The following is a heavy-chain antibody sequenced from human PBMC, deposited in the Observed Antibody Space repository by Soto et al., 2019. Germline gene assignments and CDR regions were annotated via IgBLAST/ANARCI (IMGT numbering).Heavy chain of an antibody. J-gene: IGHJ4*02. Sequence: SLRLSCAASGFTFSSYWMSWVRQAPGKGLEWVANIKQDGSEKYYVGSVKGRFTISRDNAKNSLYLQMNSLRAEDTAVYYCARGRETIGYCSGGSCYSYYFDYWGQGTLVTVSS. CDR3: ARGRETIGYCSGGSCYSYYFDY. D-gene: IGHD2-15*01. CDR1: GFTFSSYW. V-gene: IGHV3-7*01. CDR2: IKQDGSEK.